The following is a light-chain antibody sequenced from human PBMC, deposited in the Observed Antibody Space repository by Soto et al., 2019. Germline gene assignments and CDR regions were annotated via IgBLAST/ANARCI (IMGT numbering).Light chain of an antibody. Sequence: EIVLTQSPATLSLSPGERATLSCRASQSVSSFLAWYQQKPGQAPRLLISDASNRATGIPGRFSGSGSGTDFSLTISSLEPEDFAVYYCQQRSNWPGTFGQGTKVEVK. CDR2: DAS. CDR1: QSVSSF. J-gene: IGKJ1*01. V-gene: IGKV3-11*01. CDR3: QQRSNWPGT.